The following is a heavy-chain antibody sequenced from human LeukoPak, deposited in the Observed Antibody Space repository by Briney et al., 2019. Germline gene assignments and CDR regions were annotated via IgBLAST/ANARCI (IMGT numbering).Heavy chain of an antibody. Sequence: PGGSLRLSCAASGFTFSGYGMHLVRQAPGKGLEWVAFIRFDGSNKYYADSVKGRFTISRDNSKNTLYLQMNSLRAEDTAVYYCAKDHHDSSAFDYWGQGTLVTVSS. D-gene: IGHD3-22*01. CDR2: IRFDGSNK. V-gene: IGHV3-30*02. CDR3: AKDHHDSSAFDY. CDR1: GFTFSGYG. J-gene: IGHJ4*02.